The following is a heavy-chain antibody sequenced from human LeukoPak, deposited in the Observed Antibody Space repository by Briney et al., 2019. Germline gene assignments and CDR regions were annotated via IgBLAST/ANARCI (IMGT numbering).Heavy chain of an antibody. CDR2: IRYDGSNK. Sequence: PGGSLRLSCAASGFTFSSYGMHWVRQAPGKGLEWVAFIRYDGSNKYYADSVKGRFTISRDNSKNTLYLQMNSLRAEDTAVYYCAKSGAKAVDYFDYWGQGTLVTVSS. J-gene: IGHJ4*02. CDR3: AKSGAKAVDYFDY. V-gene: IGHV3-30*02. D-gene: IGHD6-19*01. CDR1: GFTFSSYG.